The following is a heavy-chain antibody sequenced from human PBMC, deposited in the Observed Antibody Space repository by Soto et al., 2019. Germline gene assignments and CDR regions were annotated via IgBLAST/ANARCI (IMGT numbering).Heavy chain of an antibody. J-gene: IGHJ4*02. CDR1: GFSLTTSGVG. CDR3: AHRILRTVFGLVTTTAIYFDF. CDR2: IYWDDDK. V-gene: IGHV2-5*02. Sequence: QITLNESGPTVVKPAETLTLTCTFSGFSLTTSGVGVGWIRQSPGKAPEWLALIYWDDDKRYSASLKSRLTITKDTSKNQVVLTMPSVDPADTATYSCAHRILRTVFGLVTTTAIYFDFWGQGTPVVVSS. D-gene: IGHD3-3*01.